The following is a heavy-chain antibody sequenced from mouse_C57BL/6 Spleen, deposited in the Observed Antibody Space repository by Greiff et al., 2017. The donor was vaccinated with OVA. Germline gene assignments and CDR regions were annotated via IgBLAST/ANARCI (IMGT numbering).Heavy chain of an antibody. J-gene: IGHJ2*01. Sequence: EVQRVESGEGLVKPGGSLKLSCAASGFTFSSYAMSWVRQTPEKRLEWVAYISSGGDYIYYADTVKGRFTISRDNAGNTLYLQMSSLKSEDTAMYYCTRDNYDYFDYWGQGTTLTVSS. D-gene: IGHD2-12*01. CDR2: ISSGGDYI. CDR3: TRDNYDYFDY. V-gene: IGHV5-9-1*02. CDR1: GFTFSSYA.